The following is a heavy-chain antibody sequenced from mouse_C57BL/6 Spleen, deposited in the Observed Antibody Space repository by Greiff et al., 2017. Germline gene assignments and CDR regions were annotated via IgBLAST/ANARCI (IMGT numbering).Heavy chain of an antibody. CDR3: AEATMDY. J-gene: IGHJ4*01. V-gene: IGHV1-82*01. Sequence: QVQLQQSGPELVKPGASVKISCKASGYAFSSSWMNWVKQRPGQGLEWIGRIYPGDGDTNYNGKFKGKATLTADKSSSTAYMQLSSLTSEDSAVYFCAEATMDYWGQGTSVTVSS. CDR1: GYAFSSSW. CDR2: IYPGDGDT.